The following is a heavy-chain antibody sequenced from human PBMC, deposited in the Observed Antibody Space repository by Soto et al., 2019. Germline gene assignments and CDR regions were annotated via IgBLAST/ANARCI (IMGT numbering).Heavy chain of an antibody. J-gene: IGHJ6*02. CDR2: IIPIFGTA. Sequence: QVQLVQSGAEVKKPGSSVTVSCKASAGTFSSYAISWVRQAPGQGLEWMGGIIPIFGTADYAQKFQGRVTITADESTSTAYMELSSLRSEDKAVYYCATHMTTVGYGYVMDVWGQGTTVTVSS. V-gene: IGHV1-69*12. D-gene: IGHD4-4*01. CDR1: AGTFSSYA. CDR3: ATHMTTVGYGYVMDV.